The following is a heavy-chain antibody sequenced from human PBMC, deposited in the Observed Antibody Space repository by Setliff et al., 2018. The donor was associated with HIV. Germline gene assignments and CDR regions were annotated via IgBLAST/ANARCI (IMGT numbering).Heavy chain of an antibody. CDR3: ARGDYYSYYMDV. V-gene: IGHV4-61*01. J-gene: IGHJ6*03. CDR2: IYYSGST. Sequence: SETLSLTCTVSGGSVSSGSYYWSWIRQPPGKGLEWIGYIYYSGSTNYNPSLKSRVTISVDTSKNQFSLKLSSVTAADTAVYYCARGDYYSYYMDVWGKGATVTVSS. CDR1: GGSVSSGSYY.